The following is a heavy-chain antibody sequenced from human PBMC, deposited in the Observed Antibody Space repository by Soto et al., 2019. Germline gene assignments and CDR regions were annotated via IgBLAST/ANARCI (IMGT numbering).Heavy chain of an antibody. CDR2: IYISGNT. J-gene: IGHJ6*02. CDR3: ARGVLRYYHYGMDV. V-gene: IGHV4-59*02. CDR1: GDSVSRYY. Sequence: QVQLQESGPGLVKPSETLSLSCTVSGDSVSRYYWRWIRQLPDRGLEWIGYIYISGNTNYNPSLKSRVTISRDTSKNQFSLSLKSATAAETAVYYCARGVLRYYHYGMDVWGQGPTVTFSS.